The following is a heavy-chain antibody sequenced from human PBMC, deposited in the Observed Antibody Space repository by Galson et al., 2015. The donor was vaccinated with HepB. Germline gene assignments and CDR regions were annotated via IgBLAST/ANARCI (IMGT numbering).Heavy chain of an antibody. V-gene: IGHV3-66*01. CDR2: THTAGGT. J-gene: IGHJ4*02. D-gene: IGHD1-1*01. Sequence: SLRLSCAASGFTVSCDTFMGGDRPASARDLERASSTHTAGGTAYADSVKGRFIIFRDKSKNTLYLQMNSLRAEDTAVYYCATEGDTFIWYKYWGQGTLVTVSS. CDR3: ATEGDTFIWYKY. CDR1: GFTVSCDTF.